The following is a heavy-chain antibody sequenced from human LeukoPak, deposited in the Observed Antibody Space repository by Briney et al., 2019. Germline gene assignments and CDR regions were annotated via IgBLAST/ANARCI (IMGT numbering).Heavy chain of an antibody. CDR1: GFTFSSYG. Sequence: PGGSLRLFCAASGFTFSSYGMHWVRQAPGKGLEWVANTNQDGGETNYVDSVKGLFTISRNNAKNSLYLQMNRLRVEDTGVYYFAGNLMDVWSQGTTVTVSS. V-gene: IGHV3-7*01. CDR3: AGNLMDV. J-gene: IGHJ6*02. CDR2: TNQDGGET.